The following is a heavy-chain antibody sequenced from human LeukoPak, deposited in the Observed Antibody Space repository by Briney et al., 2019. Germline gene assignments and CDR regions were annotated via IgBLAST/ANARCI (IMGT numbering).Heavy chain of an antibody. CDR2: ISSSSSYI. J-gene: IGHJ6*02. V-gene: IGHV3-21*01. D-gene: IGHD6-19*01. Sequence: GGSLRLSCAASGFTFSSYSMNWVRQAPGKGLEWVSSISSSSSYIYYADSVKGRFTISRDNAKNSLYLQMNSLRAEDTAVYYCAVTKSVAGIYYGMDVWGQGTTVTVSS. CDR3: AVTKSVAGIYYGMDV. CDR1: GFTFSSYS.